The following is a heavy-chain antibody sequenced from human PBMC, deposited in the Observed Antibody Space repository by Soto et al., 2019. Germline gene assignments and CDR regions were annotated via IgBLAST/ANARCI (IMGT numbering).Heavy chain of an antibody. CDR3: AKVPYSSSWSYYFDY. CDR2: ISGSGGST. D-gene: IGHD6-13*01. Sequence: GGSLRLSCAASGFTFSSYAMSWVRQAPGKGLEWVSAISGSGGSTYYADSVKGRFTISGDNSKNTLYLQMNSLRAEDTAVYYCAKVPYSSSWSYYFDYWGQGTLVTVSS. CDR1: GFTFSSYA. V-gene: IGHV3-23*01. J-gene: IGHJ4*02.